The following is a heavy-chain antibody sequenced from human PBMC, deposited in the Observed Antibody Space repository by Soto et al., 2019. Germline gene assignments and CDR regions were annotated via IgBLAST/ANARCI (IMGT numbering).Heavy chain of an antibody. J-gene: IGHJ6*02. V-gene: IGHV1-58*01. D-gene: IGHD2-15*01. CDR1: GFTLTDSA. CDR3: AAEGGHGAGMHHFGMDV. Sequence: SVKVSCKASGFTLTDSAVQWVRQARGQRLEWIGWIVVGSGITNYAQKFQERVTITWDLSTSTAYMELSSLRPEDTAVYYCAAEGGHGAGMHHFGMDVWGQGTTVTVSS. CDR2: IVVGSGIT.